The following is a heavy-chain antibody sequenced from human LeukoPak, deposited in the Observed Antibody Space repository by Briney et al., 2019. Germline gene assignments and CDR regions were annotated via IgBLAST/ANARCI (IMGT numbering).Heavy chain of an antibody. D-gene: IGHD6-13*01. J-gene: IGHJ4*02. CDR1: GFTFNNYA. CDR2: ISGFGGST. V-gene: IGHV3-23*01. Sequence: GGSLRLSCAASGFTFNNYAMNWVRQAPGKGLEWDSGISGFGGSTYYAPSVKGRLTISRDNFGNMLYLHLDSLRVEDTAIYYCARRSGSSWSSFDYWGQGALVTVSS. CDR3: ARRSGSSWSSFDY.